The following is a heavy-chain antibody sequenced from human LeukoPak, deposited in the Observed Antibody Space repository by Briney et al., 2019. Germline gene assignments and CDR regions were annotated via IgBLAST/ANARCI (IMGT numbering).Heavy chain of an antibody. V-gene: IGHV4-59*11. CDR1: GGSISSHY. D-gene: IGHD3-3*01. J-gene: IGHJ6*03. Sequence: SETLSLTCTVSGGSISSHYWSWIRQPPGKGLEWIGYIYYSGSTNYNPSLKSRVTISVDTSRNQFSPKLSSVTAADTAVYYCARGTTYYDFWSGLNYYYYYYMDVWGKGTTVTVSS. CDR3: ARGTTYYDFWSGLNYYYYYYMDV. CDR2: IYYSGST.